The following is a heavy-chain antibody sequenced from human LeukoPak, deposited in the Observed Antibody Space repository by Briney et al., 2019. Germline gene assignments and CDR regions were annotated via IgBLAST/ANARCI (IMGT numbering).Heavy chain of an antibody. Sequence: ASVKVSCKASGGTFSSYAVSWVRQAPGQGLEWMGGIIPIFGTANYAQKFQGRVTITTDESTSTAYMELSSLRSEDTAVYYCARQITGTTIGWFDPWGQGTLVTVSP. D-gene: IGHD1-7*01. CDR1: GGTFSSYA. V-gene: IGHV1-69*05. J-gene: IGHJ5*02. CDR2: IIPIFGTA. CDR3: ARQITGTTIGWFDP.